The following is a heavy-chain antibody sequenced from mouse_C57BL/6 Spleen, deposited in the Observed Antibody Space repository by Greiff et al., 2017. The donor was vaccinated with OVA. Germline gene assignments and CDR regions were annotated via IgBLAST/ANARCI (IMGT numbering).Heavy chain of an antibody. V-gene: IGHV1-67*01. CDR3: ASLLSDFVNYYFDY. J-gene: IGHJ2*01. CDR1: GYTFTDYA. CDR2: ISTYYGDA. D-gene: IGHD2-1*01. Sequence: VKLMESGPELVRPGVSVKISCKGSGYTFTDYAMHWVKQSHAKSLEWIGVISTYYGDASYNQKFKDKATMTVDKSSSTAYMELARLTSEDSAVYYCASLLSDFVNYYFDYWGQGTTLTVSS.